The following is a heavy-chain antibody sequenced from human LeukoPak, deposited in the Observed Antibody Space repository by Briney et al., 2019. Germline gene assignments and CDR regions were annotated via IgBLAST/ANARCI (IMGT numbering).Heavy chain of an antibody. CDR3: GDLGSAGTDH. J-gene: IGHJ4*02. CDR2: IRNKPSSYTT. D-gene: IGHD3-10*01. CDR1: GFTFSDHY. Sequence: PGGSLRLSCAASGFTFSDHYMDWVRQAPGQGLEWIGLIRNKPSSYTTVYAASVKGRFTISRDDSKNSVYLQMDSLKTEDTAVYYCGDLGSAGTDHWGQGTLVTVSS. V-gene: IGHV3-72*01.